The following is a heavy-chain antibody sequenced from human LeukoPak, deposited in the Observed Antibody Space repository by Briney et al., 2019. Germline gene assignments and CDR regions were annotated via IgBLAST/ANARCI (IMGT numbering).Heavy chain of an antibody. CDR3: ARETGIVGATAFDY. J-gene: IGHJ4*02. CDR2: ISYDGSNK. Sequence: GGSLRLSCAAYGFTFSSYAMHWVRQAPGKGLEWVAVISYDGSNKYYADSVKGRFTISRDNSKNTLYLQMNSLRAEDTAVYYCARETGIVGATAFDYWGQGTLVTVSS. CDR1: GFTFSSYA. D-gene: IGHD1-26*01. V-gene: IGHV3-30-3*01.